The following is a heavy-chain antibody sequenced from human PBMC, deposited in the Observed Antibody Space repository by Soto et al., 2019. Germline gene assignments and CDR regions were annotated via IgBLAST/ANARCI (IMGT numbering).Heavy chain of an antibody. CDR3: AKVAVVITDY. CDR2: ISGSGGST. V-gene: IGHV3-23*01. J-gene: IGHJ4*02. CDR1: GFTFSSYA. Sequence: EVQLLESGGGLVQPGGSLRLSCAASGFTFSSYAMSWVRQAPGKGLEWVSAISGSGGSTYYADSVKGRFTISRDNSKNTLDLQMNCLRAGGTAVYYCAKVAVVITDYWGQGTLVTVSS. D-gene: IGHD3-22*01.